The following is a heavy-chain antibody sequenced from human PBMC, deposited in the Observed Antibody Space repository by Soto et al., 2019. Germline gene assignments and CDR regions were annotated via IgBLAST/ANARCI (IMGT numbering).Heavy chain of an antibody. V-gene: IGHV1-69*01. CDR3: ARDGYRGSGYDY. J-gene: IGHJ4*02. CDR2: IIPIFGTA. D-gene: IGHD5-12*01. Sequence: QEQLVQTGAEVKKPGSSVKVSCKATGGTFSSYAITWVRQAPGQGLEWMGGIIPIFGTATYAQKFKGRVTITADESTSTAYMELSSLRSEDTAVYYCARDGYRGSGYDYWGQGTLVTVSS. CDR1: GGTFSSYA.